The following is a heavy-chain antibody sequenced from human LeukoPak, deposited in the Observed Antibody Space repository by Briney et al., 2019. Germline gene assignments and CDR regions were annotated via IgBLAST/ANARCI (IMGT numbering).Heavy chain of an antibody. Sequence: PGGSLRLSCAASGSTVGTKYMNWVRQAPGKGLEWVSILYSGGDTYYADSVKGRFTISRDNSRNTLSLQMNSLRVEDTAVYYCARVGDHYHWYFDLWGRGTLVTVSS. CDR2: LYSGGDT. CDR1: GSTVGTKY. D-gene: IGHD3-10*01. V-gene: IGHV3-53*01. J-gene: IGHJ2*01. CDR3: ARVGDHYHWYFDL.